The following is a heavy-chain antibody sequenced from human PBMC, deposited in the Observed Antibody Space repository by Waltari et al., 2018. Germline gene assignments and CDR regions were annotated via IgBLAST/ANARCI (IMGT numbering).Heavy chain of an antibody. J-gene: IGHJ6*02. Sequence: QLQLQESGPGLVKPSETLSLTCAVSGGSINSTGYSWGWIRQSPGKGLEWIGTIYLSGSTYYNPSLKSRVTMSVDTSKNQFSLKVSFVTAADTAVYYCMRGDGVWGQGTAVTVSS. CDR2: IYLSGST. CDR1: GGSINSTGYS. CDR3: MRGDGV. V-gene: IGHV4-39*07.